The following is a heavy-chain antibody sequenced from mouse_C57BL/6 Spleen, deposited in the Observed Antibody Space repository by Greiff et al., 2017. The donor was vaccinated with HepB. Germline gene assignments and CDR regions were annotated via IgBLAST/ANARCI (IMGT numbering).Heavy chain of an antibody. D-gene: IGHD4-1*01. CDR3: ARKRVTGTFYYAMDY. CDR2: IYPGSGST. J-gene: IGHJ4*01. Sequence: QVQLQQPGAELVKPGASVKMSCKASGYTFTSYWITWVKQRPGQGLEWIGDIYPGSGSTNYNEKFKSKATLTVDTSSRTAYMQLSSLTSEDSSVYYWARKRVTGTFYYAMDYWGQGTSVTVSS. CDR1: GYTFTSYW. V-gene: IGHV1-55*01.